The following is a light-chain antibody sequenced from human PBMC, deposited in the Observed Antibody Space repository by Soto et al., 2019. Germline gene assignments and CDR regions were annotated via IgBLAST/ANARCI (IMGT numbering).Light chain of an antibody. CDR2: DAS. CDR1: QDIGSA. V-gene: IGKV3-15*01. Sequence: EVVLTQSPATLSVSPGDRATLSCRASQDIGSAVAWYHQRSGQAPRLLIFDASIRVPTTPARFSGSVSGTEFTLTISSLESEDFAVYFCQQYGDRPRTFGHGTKVDIK. CDR3: QQYGDRPRT. J-gene: IGKJ1*01.